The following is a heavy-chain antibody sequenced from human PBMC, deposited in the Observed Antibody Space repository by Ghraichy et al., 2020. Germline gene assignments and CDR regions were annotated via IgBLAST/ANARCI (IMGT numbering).Heavy chain of an antibody. V-gene: IGHV3-15*05. Sequence: GGSLRLSCAASGFTFSNAWMRWVRQAPGKGLEWVGRIKTKTDGGTTDYAAPVKGRFSISRDDAKKNTLYLQMNSLKTEDTAVYYCTTDLRWDQVFDYWGQGTLVTVSS. CDR2: IKTKTDGGTT. CDR1: GFTFSNAW. CDR3: TTDLRWDQVFDY. J-gene: IGHJ4*02. D-gene: IGHD1-26*01.